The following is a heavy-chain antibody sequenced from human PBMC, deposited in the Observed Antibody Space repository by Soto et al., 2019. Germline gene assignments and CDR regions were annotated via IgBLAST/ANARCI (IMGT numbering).Heavy chain of an antibody. J-gene: IGHJ4*02. Sequence: GGSLRLSCAASGFTFSSYGMHWVRQAPGKGLEWVAVISYDGSNKYYADSVKGRFTISRDNSKNTLYLQMNSLRAEDTAVYYCAKAVPAAISPSDYWGQGTLVTVSS. CDR3: AKAVPAAISPSDY. D-gene: IGHD2-2*02. CDR1: GFTFSSYG. CDR2: ISYDGSNK. V-gene: IGHV3-30*18.